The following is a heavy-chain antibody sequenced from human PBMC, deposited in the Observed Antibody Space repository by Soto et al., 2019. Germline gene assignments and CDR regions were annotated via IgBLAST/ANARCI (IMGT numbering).Heavy chain of an antibody. V-gene: IGHV4-39*01. CDR2: IYYSGRA. J-gene: IGHJ4*02. CDR1: GGSVSSSGYY. D-gene: IGHD4-4*01. Sequence: SETLSLTCTVSGGSVSSSGYYWGWIRQPPGKGLGWIGSIYYSGRAYYNPSLKSRVTISVDTSKNQLSLRLSSVTAADTAVYYCARGTTAYYFDYWGQGTLVTVSS. CDR3: ARGTTAYYFDY.